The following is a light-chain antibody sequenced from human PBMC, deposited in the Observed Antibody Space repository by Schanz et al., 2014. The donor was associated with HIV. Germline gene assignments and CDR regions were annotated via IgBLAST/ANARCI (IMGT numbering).Light chain of an antibody. CDR1: KLGDKF. J-gene: IGLJ2*01. CDR2: QDT. Sequence: SSELTQPPSVSVSPGQTASITCSGDKLGDKFACWYQQKPGQSPVLVIYQDTRRPSGIPDRFSGSNSGNTATLTISGTQAMDEADYYCQAWDISTVVFGGGTKLTV. V-gene: IGLV3-1*01. CDR3: QAWDISTVV.